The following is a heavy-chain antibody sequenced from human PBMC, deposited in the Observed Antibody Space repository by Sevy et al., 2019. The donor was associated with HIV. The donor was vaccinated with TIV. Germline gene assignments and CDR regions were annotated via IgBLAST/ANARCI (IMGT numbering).Heavy chain of an antibody. V-gene: IGHV4-59*12. CDR3: ARESIGAVGDFDY. D-gene: IGHD6-13*01. CDR1: GGSISNYF. Sequence: SETLSLTCTVSGGSISNYFWSWIRQPPGKGLEWIGYIYYSGSTNYNPSLKSRVTISVDTSKNQFSLKLSSVTTADTAVDYCARESIGAVGDFDYWGQGTLVIVSS. CDR2: IYYSGST. J-gene: IGHJ4*02.